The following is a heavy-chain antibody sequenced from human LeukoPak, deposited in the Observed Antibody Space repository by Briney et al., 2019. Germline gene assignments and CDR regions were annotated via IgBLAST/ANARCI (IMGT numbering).Heavy chain of an antibody. CDR2: ISGSGGST. Sequence: GGSLRLSCAASGFTFSSYGMSWVGQAQGKGLEGVSPISGSGGSTYYADSVKGRFTISRDNSKNTLYLKMNSLRAEDTAVYYCARVDSGSSSWASYYYYYMDVWGKGTTVTISS. CDR1: GFTFSSYG. V-gene: IGHV3-23*01. J-gene: IGHJ6*03. D-gene: IGHD6-13*01. CDR3: ARVDSGSSSWASYYYYYMDV.